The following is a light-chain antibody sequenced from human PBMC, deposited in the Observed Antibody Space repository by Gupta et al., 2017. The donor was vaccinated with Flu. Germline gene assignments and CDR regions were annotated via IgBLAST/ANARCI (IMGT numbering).Light chain of an antibody. J-gene: IGLJ3*02. CDR3: ATGDDSLNGPV. V-gene: IGLV1-44*01. CDR2: NDN. Sequence: QSLLTQPPSSSGTPGQRVTISCSGSNSTIGRNTLSWYQQLPGAAPKLIIQNDNQRPSGVPGRFSGSKAGTSASLTISGLQSEDEGDFYCATGDDSLNGPVFGGGTRLTVL. CDR1: NSTIGRNT.